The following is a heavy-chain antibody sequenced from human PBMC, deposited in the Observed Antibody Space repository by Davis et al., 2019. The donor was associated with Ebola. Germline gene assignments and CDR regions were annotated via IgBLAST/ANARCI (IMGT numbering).Heavy chain of an antibody. CDR1: GGSLSSYY. Sequence: MPSETLSLTCTVSGGSLSSYYWSWIRQPPGKGLEWIGYIYHSGSTYYNPSLKSRVNMSVDRSKNQFSLKLTSLTAADTAVYYCARASVAPGPMDVWGQGTTVTVSS. V-gene: IGHV4-59*04. D-gene: IGHD4-23*01. CDR2: IYHSGST. CDR3: ARASVAPGPMDV. J-gene: IGHJ6*02.